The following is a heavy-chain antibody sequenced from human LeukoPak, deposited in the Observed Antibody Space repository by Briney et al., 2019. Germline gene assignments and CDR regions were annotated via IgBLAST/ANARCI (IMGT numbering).Heavy chain of an antibody. CDR1: GGTFSSYA. CDR3: ARDWVAVAGTFQGIFDY. J-gene: IGHJ4*02. CDR2: IIPIFGTA. Sequence: SVKVSCKASGGTFSSYAISWVRQAPGQGLEWMGGIIPIFGTANYAQKFQGRVTITADESTSTAYMELSSLRSEDTAVYYCARDWVAVAGTFQGIFDYWGQGTLVTVSS. D-gene: IGHD6-19*01. V-gene: IGHV1-69*13.